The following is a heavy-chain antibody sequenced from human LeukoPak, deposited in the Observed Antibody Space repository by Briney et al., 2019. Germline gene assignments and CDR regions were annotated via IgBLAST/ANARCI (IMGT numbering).Heavy chain of an antibody. V-gene: IGHV4-4*02. CDR3: ARIMLSWRGFDC. Sequence: SETLSLTCAVSGGSISSSNWWSWVRQPPGKGLEWIGEIYHSGSTNYNPSLKSRGIISVETSKNQFSLKLSSVTAADTAVYYCARIMLSWRGFDCWGQGTLVTVSS. D-gene: IGHD3-10*02. J-gene: IGHJ4*02. CDR2: IYHSGST. CDR1: GGSISSSNW.